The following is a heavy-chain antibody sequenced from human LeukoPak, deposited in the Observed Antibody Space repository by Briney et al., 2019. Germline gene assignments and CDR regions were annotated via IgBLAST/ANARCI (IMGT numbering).Heavy chain of an antibody. Sequence: GGSLRLSCAASGFTFSSYSMNWVRQAPGKGLEWVSSISSSSYIYYADSVKGRFTISRDNAKNTVYLQMNSLRGEDTAVYYCARDRRYSGYYFDYWGQGTLVTVSS. CDR1: GFTFSSYS. D-gene: IGHD5-12*01. V-gene: IGHV3-21*04. CDR3: ARDRRYSGYYFDY. CDR2: ISSSSYI. J-gene: IGHJ4*02.